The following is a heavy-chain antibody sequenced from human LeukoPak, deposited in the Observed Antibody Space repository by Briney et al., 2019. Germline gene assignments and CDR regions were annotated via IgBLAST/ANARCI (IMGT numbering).Heavy chain of an antibody. Sequence: GGSLRLSCTASGFTFGDYLMSWFRQAPGKGLEWIGFISGGTTEYAASVKGRFTISRDDSTRIAYLQMNSLTTEDTAVYYCSRGSGWLSVYWGQGTLVTVSS. CDR2: ISGGTT. D-gene: IGHD6-19*01. CDR3: SRGSGWLSVY. CDR1: GFTFGDYL. V-gene: IGHV3-49*03. J-gene: IGHJ4*02.